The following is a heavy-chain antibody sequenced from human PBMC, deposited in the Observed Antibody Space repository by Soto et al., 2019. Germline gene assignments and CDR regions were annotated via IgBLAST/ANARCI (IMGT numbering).Heavy chain of an antibody. CDR3: ARGGQWLVEGVLAY. Sequence: PGGSLRLSCAASGFTVSSNYMSWVRQAPGKGLEWVSVIYSGGSTYYADSVKGRFTISRDNSKNTLYLQMNSLRAEDTAVYYCARGGQWLVEGVLAYWGQGTLVTVSS. J-gene: IGHJ4*02. CDR2: IYSGGST. V-gene: IGHV3-66*01. D-gene: IGHD6-19*01. CDR1: GFTVSSNY.